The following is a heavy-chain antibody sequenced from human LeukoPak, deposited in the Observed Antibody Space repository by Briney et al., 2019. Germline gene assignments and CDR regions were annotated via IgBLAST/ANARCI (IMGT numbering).Heavy chain of an antibody. D-gene: IGHD3-10*01. J-gene: IGHJ6*03. CDR1: GGSFSGYY. CDR2: INHSGRT. Sequence: SETLSLTCDVYGGSFSGYYWSWIRQPPGNRLEWIGAINHSGRTNYNPSLKSRVTISVATSKNQFSLKLSSVTAADTAVYYCARGRAYYGLGSYYSPYYYYMDVWGKGTTVTISS. CDR3: ARGRAYYGLGSYYSPYYYYMDV. V-gene: IGHV4-34*01.